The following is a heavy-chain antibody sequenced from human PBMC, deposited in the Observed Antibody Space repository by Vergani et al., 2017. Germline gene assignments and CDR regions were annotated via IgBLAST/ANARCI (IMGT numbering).Heavy chain of an antibody. D-gene: IGHD6-13*01. J-gene: IGHJ5*02. V-gene: IGHV3-7*01. CDR3: ARDTGRGQQLVVA. CDR2: IKEDGTEK. Sequence: EVQLVESGGDFVQPGGSLTLSCAASGFNVGHYWMSWVRQAPGKGLEWVANIKEDGTEKYYLDSVKGRFTISRDIAENSIYLEMNSLRAEDTAVYYCARDTGRGQQLVVAWGQGTLVTVSS. CDR1: GFNVGHYW.